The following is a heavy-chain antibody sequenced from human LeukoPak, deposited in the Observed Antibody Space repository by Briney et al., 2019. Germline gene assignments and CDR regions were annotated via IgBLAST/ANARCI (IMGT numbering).Heavy chain of an antibody. CDR2: ISSSGSTI. CDR3: ARASGGYSYEDAFDI. V-gene: IGHV3-48*03. J-gene: IGHJ3*02. D-gene: IGHD5-18*01. CDR1: GLTFSSYE. Sequence: PGGSLRLSCAASGLTFSSYEMNWVRQAPGKGLEWVSYISSSGSTIYYADSVKGRFTISRDNAKNSLYLQMNSLRAEDTAVYYCARASGGYSYEDAFDIWGQGTMVTVSS.